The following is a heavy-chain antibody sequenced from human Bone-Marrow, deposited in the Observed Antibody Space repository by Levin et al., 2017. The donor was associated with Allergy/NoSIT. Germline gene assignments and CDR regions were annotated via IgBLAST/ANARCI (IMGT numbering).Heavy chain of an antibody. D-gene: IGHD5-18*01. CDR3: AREEPVDTAMVIADYYYYYYMDV. CDR2: IKQDGSEK. V-gene: IGHV3-7*03. J-gene: IGHJ6*03. CDR1: GFTFSSYW. Sequence: GGSLRLSCAASGFTFSSYWMSWVRQAPGKGLEWVANIKQDGSEKYYVDSVKGRFTISRDNAKNSLYLQMNSLRAEDTAVYYCAREEPVDTAMVIADYYYYYYMDVWGKGTTVTVSS.